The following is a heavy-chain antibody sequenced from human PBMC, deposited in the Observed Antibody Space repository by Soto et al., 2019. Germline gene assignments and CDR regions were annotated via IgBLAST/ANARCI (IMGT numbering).Heavy chain of an antibody. J-gene: IGHJ6*02. CDR1: GFTFSSYW. V-gene: IGHV3-7*05. CDR2: INQDGSEK. CDR3: ARRKSIEKSMDV. Sequence: PGGSLRLSCAASGFTFSSYWMRWVRQAPGKGLEWVATINQDGSEKYYVDSVKGRFTISRDNAKNSLYLQMNSLRAEDTAVYFCARRKSIEKSMDVWGQGTTVTVSS.